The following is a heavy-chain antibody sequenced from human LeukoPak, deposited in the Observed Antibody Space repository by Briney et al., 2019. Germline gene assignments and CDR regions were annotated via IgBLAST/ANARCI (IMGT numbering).Heavy chain of an antibody. CDR2: INHSGST. CDR3: ARESLYYYDSSGYYRAFDI. Sequence: SETLSLTCAVYGGSFSGYYWGWIRQPPGKGLEWIGEINHSGSTNYNPSLKSRVTISVDTSKNQFSLKLSSVTAADTAVYYCARESLYYYDSSGYYRAFDIWGQGTMVTVSS. D-gene: IGHD3-22*01. CDR1: GGSFSGYY. J-gene: IGHJ3*02. V-gene: IGHV4-34*01.